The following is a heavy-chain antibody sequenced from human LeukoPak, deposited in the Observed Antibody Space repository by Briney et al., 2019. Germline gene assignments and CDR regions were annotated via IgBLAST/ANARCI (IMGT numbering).Heavy chain of an antibody. Sequence: ASVKVSCKASGYTFTSYDINWVRQATGQGLEWMGWMNPNSGNTGYAQKFQGRVTMTRNTSISTAYMELSSLRSEDTAVYYCARGVRGVMSATVWFDPWGQGTLVTVSS. CDR1: GYTFTSYD. V-gene: IGHV1-8*01. CDR3: ARGVRGVMSATVWFDP. D-gene: IGHD3-10*01. J-gene: IGHJ5*02. CDR2: MNPNSGNT.